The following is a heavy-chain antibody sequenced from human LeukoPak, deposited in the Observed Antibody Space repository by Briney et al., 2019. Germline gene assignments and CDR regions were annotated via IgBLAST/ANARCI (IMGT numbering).Heavy chain of an antibody. CDR1: GGSFGGYY. CDR2: INHSGST. D-gene: IGHD2-2*01. V-gene: IGHV4-34*01. Sequence: SETLSLTCAVYGGSFGGYYWSWIPPPPGKGLEWIGEINHSGSTNYNPSLKSRVTISVDTSKNQFSLKLSSVTAADTAVYYCARGPLVPAATFNMIYYDYYMDVWGKGTTVTVSS. CDR3: ARGPLVPAATFNMIYYDYYMDV. J-gene: IGHJ6*03.